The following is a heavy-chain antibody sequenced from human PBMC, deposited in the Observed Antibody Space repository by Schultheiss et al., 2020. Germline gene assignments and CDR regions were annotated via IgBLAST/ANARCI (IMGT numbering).Heavy chain of an antibody. CDR2: ISWNSGSI. CDR3: AKARPDGYYYGMDV. V-gene: IGHV3-9*01. Sequence: GGSLRLSCAASGFTFDVYAMHWVRQVPGKGLEWVSGISWNSGSIHYVDSVRGRFTISRDNAKNSLYLQMNSLRVEDTALYYCAKARPDGYYYGMDVWGQGTTVTVSS. D-gene: IGHD6-6*01. J-gene: IGHJ6*02. CDR1: GFTFDVYA.